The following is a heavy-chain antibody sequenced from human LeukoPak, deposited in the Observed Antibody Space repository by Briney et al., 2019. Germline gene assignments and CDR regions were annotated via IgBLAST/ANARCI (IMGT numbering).Heavy chain of an antibody. J-gene: IGHJ6*02. D-gene: IGHD2/OR15-2a*01. CDR2: ISGYNGNT. CDR3: ARPIASDHYFYYGMDV. CDR1: GYTFSSYG. Sequence: ASVKASCKTSGYTFSSYGINWVRQAPGQGLAWMGWISGYNGNTKYAQKFQGRVTMTTDTFTSTAYMELRSLRSDDTAVYYCARPIASDHYFYYGMDVWGQGTTVTVSS. V-gene: IGHV1-18*01.